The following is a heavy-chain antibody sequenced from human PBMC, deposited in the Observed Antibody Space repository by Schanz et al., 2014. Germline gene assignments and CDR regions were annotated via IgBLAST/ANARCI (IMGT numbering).Heavy chain of an antibody. CDR3: ARSPNNNDFWSGYTLRADYDSYMDV. D-gene: IGHD3-3*01. J-gene: IGHJ6*03. CDR2: ISGSGVTI. V-gene: IGHV3-23*01. CDR1: GFTFSSYA. Sequence: EVQLLESGGGLVQPGGSLRLSCAGSGFTFSSYAMSWVRQTPGKGLEWVSVISGSGVTIYYAGSVKGRFTISRDNSKNALYLQMNNLRAEDTAVYYCARSPNNNDFWSGYTLRADYDSYMDVWGKGTTGTVS.